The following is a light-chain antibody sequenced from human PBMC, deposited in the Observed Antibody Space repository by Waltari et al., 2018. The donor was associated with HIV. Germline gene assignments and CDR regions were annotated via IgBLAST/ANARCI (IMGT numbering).Light chain of an antibody. CDR2: GAS. CDR1: HDIDNY. CDR3: QHYNFYPFT. V-gene: IGKV1-16*02. J-gene: IGKJ3*01. Sequence: DIQMTQSPSALSASVGDRVTITCRASHDIDNYLAWFQQKAGKAPKSLIYGASILQSGVPSKFSGSGSGSHFTLTINNLHPEDVATYFCQHYNFYPFTFGPGTKV.